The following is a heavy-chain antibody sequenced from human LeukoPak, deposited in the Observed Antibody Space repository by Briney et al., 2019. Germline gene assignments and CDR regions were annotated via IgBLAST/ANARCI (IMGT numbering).Heavy chain of an antibody. V-gene: IGHV1-2*02. CDR1: GYTFTSYD. CDR2: MNPNSGGT. J-gene: IGHJ3*02. Sequence: GASVKVSCKASGYTFTSYDINWVREATGQGLEWMGWMNPNSGGTNYAQKFQGRVTMTRDTSISTAYMELGRLRSDDTAVYYCARDVHYDILTGYYNSAGYAFDIWGEGTMVTVSS. CDR3: ARDVHYDILTGYYNSAGYAFDI. D-gene: IGHD3-9*01.